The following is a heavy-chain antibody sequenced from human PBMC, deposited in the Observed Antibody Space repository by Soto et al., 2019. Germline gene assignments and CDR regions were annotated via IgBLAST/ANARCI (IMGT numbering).Heavy chain of an antibody. CDR2: IYYSGGT. D-gene: IGHD3-22*01. CDR1: GGSVSSGSYY. J-gene: IGHJ3*02. V-gene: IGHV4-61*01. Sequence: QVQLQESGPGLVKPSETLSLTCTVSGGSVSSGSYYWSWIRQPPGKGLEWIGYIYYSGGTNYNPSLKSRVTIAVDTSKDQFSLKLSSVTAADTAVYYCARDLGGRNYYDSSGYYHAFDIWGQGTMVTVSS. CDR3: ARDLGGRNYYDSSGYYHAFDI.